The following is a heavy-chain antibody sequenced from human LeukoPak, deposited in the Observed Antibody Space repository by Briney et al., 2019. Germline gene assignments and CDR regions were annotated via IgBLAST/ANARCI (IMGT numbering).Heavy chain of an antibody. V-gene: IGHV3-23*01. CDR3: AKTAAGSSWYWALDY. J-gene: IGHJ4*02. CDR2: ISGSGDHT. Sequence: GGSLRLSCAGSGFTFSSYAMSWVRQAPGKGLEWVSVISGSGDHTYYADSVKGRFTISRDNSKNMLYLQMNSLRSEDTAVYYCAKTAAGSSWYWALDYWGQGTLVTVSS. D-gene: IGHD6-13*01. CDR1: GFTFSSYA.